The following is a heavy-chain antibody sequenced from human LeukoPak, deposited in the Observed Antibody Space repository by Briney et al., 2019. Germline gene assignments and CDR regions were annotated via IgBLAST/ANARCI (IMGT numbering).Heavy chain of an antibody. CDR2: INSGNGNT. J-gene: IGHJ4*02. D-gene: IGHD6-19*01. V-gene: IGHV1-3*04. Sequence: GASVKVSCKASGYTFANYGVHWVRHAPGQRLEWMGWINSGNGNTKYSQKFQGRVTITRDTSASTAYMELSSLRSEDTAVYYCARYISGSFDYWGQGTLVTVSS. CDR1: GYTFANYG. CDR3: ARYISGSFDY.